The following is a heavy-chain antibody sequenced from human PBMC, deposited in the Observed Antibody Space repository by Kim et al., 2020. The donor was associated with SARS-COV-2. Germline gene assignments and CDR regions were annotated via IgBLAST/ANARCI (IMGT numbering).Heavy chain of an antibody. Sequence: ASVKVSCKASGYTFTDYYIHWVRQAPGQGLEWMGWINRYSGDTNYVQKFQGRVTMTRDTSISTPYVELTSLRSDDTAVYYCARSAHFWSGHYLDLWGQGTLITVSP. J-gene: IGHJ5*02. CDR2: INRYSGDT. CDR3: ARSAHFWSGHYLDL. CDR1: GYTFTDYY. V-gene: IGHV1-2*02. D-gene: IGHD3-3*01.